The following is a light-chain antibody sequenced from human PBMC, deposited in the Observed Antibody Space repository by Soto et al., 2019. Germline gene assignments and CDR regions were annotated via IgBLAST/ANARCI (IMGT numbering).Light chain of an antibody. V-gene: IGLV2-23*01. J-gene: IGLJ1*01. CDR3: CSYAGSSPYV. CDR2: EGS. Sequence: QSALTQPPSASGSPGQSVTISCTGTKSDIGVYDFVSWYQHHPGKAPRLIIYEGSKRPSGVSNRFSGSKSGNTASLTISGLQAEDEADYYCCSYAGSSPYVFGTGTKLTVL. CDR1: KSDIGVYDF.